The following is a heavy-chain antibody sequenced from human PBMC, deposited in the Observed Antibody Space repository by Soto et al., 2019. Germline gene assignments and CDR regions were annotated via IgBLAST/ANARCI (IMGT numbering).Heavy chain of an antibody. J-gene: IGHJ6*02. D-gene: IGHD5-18*01. CDR1: GYTFTSYD. CDR2: MNPNSGNT. CDR3: ARGRAMANDHYYYYYGMDV. Sequence: QVQLVQSGAEVKKPGASVKVSCKASGYTFTSYDINWVRQATGQGLEWMEWMNPNSGNTGYAQKFQGRVTMTRNTSISTAYMELSSLRSEDTAVYYCARGRAMANDHYYYYYGMDVWGQGTTVTVSS. V-gene: IGHV1-8*01.